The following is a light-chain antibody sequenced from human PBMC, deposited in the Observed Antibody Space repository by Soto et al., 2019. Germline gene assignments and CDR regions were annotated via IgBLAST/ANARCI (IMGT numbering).Light chain of an antibody. CDR1: QSVSSSY. Sequence: EIVLTQSPGTLSLSPGERVTLSCRASQSVSSSYLAWYQQKPGQAPRLLIYGASSRATGIPARFSGSGSGTDFTLTITSLEPEDFAVYYCQQHSNWPPTFGHGTKVDIK. V-gene: IGKV3D-20*02. J-gene: IGKJ3*01. CDR3: QQHSNWPPT. CDR2: GAS.